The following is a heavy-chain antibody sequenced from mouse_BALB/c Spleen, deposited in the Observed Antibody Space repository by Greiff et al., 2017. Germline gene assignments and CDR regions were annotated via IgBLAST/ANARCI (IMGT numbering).Heavy chain of an antibody. CDR2: ISDGGSYT. Sequence: EVMLVESGGDFVKPGGSLRLSCAASGFTFSDYYMYWVRQTPEKRLEWVATISDGGSYTYYPDSVKGRFTISRDNAKNNLYLQMSSLKSEDTAMYYCARDAGTGAMDYWGQGTSVTVSS. V-gene: IGHV5-4*02. CDR1: GFTFSDYY. D-gene: IGHD3-1*01. CDR3: ARDAGTGAMDY. J-gene: IGHJ4*01.